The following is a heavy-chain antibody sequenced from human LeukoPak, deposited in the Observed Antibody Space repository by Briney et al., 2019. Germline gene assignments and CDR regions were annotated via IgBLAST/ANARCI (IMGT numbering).Heavy chain of an antibody. CDR2: IYSGGST. CDR3: AVSGGGHGDYTR. CDR1: GFTVSSNY. J-gene: IGHJ4*02. Sequence: GRSLRLSCAVSGFTVSSNYMNWVRQPPGKGLELVSFIYSGGSTYYAASVMGRFTISRDNSKNTLYLQMNSLRVEDTAVYYCAVSGGGHGDYTRWGQGTLVTVSS. D-gene: IGHD4-17*01. V-gene: IGHV3-53*01.